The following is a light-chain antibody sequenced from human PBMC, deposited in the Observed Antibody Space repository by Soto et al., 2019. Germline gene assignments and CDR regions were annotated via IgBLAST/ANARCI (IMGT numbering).Light chain of an antibody. CDR2: EVS. V-gene: IGLV2-8*01. CDR1: SSDVGGYNY. Sequence: QSALTRPPSASGSPGQSVTISCTGTSSDVGGYNYVSWYQHHPGKAPKLMIYEVSKRPSGVPDRFSGSKSGNTASLTVSGLQAEDEADYYCSSYVGSKTVVFGGGTKLTVL. J-gene: IGLJ2*01. CDR3: SSYVGSKTVV.